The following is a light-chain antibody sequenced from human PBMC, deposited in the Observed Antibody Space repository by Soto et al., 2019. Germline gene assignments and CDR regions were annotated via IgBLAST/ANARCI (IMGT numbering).Light chain of an antibody. CDR2: AAS. J-gene: IGKJ4*01. Sequence: DIQMTQSPSSLSASVGDRVTITCRANLSITNYLHWYQQKSGRVPKLMIYAASNLQSGVPSRFSGRGSGTEFSLTISSLRLEDFATYFCQQTYTIPFTLGGGTKVEIE. CDR3: QQTYTIPFT. CDR1: LSITNY. V-gene: IGKV1-39*01.